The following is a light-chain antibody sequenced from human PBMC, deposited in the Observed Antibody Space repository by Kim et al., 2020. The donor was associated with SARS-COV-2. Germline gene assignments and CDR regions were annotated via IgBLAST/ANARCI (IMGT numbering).Light chain of an antibody. Sequence: SASVGDRVTNTCQASQDMSGYLSWYQQKPGKAPKLLIYAASNLEPGVPSRFSGRGSGTHFSLTISNLQREDFESYYCQQYESPAYTFGQGTKLEI. CDR1: QDMSGY. V-gene: IGKV1-33*01. CDR3: QQYESPAYT. CDR2: AAS. J-gene: IGKJ2*01.